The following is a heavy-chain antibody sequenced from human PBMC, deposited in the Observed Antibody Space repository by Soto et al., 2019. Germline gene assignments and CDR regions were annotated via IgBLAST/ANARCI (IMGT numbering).Heavy chain of an antibody. D-gene: IGHD5-18*01. Sequence: GPTLVNPTQTLTLTCTFSGFSLSTTGMCVSWIRQPPGKALEWLALIDWADDKYYSTSLKTRLTISKDTSENQVVLTMTNVEPVDTATYFCSRAVGGFTYGYPDYWGQGTLVTVSS. J-gene: IGHJ4*02. CDR1: GFSLSTTGMC. CDR2: IDWADDK. V-gene: IGHV2-70*01. CDR3: SRAVGGFTYGYPDY.